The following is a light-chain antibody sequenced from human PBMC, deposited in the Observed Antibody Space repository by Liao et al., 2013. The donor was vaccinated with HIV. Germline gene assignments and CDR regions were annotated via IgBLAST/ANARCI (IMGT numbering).Light chain of an antibody. CDR2: YDS. V-gene: IGLV3-21*01. Sequence: SYVLTQPPSVSVAPGMTARITCGGNSIGSKSVHWYQQKPGLAPVVVIYYDSDRPSGIPERISGSNSGNTATLTISGTQAMDEADYYCQAWDSSTGDMVFGGGTKLTVL. CDR3: QAWDSSTGDMV. CDR1: SIGSKS. J-gene: IGLJ2*01.